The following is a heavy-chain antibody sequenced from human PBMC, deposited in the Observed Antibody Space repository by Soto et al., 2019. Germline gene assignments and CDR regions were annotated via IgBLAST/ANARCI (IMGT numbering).Heavy chain of an antibody. D-gene: IGHD3-22*01. J-gene: IGHJ4*02. CDR1: GFSLNSRAVG. V-gene: IGHV2-5*02. CDR3: VHRGLPSSGSYYGDS. Sequence: QITLKESGPTLVKPTQTLTLTCNFSGFSLNSRAVGVHWLRQPPGKALEWLAVIYGDDDKRYNPSVRSVLTNTNDTSRNQVPLTVANVGPVDTATYYCVHRGLPSSGSYYGDSWGQGSLVTVSS. CDR2: IYGDDDK.